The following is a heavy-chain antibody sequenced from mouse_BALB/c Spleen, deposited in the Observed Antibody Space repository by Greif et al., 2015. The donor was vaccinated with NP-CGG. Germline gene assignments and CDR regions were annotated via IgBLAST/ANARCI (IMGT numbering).Heavy chain of an antibody. V-gene: IGHV1-80*01. CDR3: ARSQGYSFDY. CDR2: IYPGDGDT. CDR1: GYAFSSYW. Sequence: QVQLKESGAELVRPGSSVKISCKASGYAFSSYWMNWVKQRPGQGLEWIGQIYPGDGDTNYNGKFKGKATLTADKSSSTAYMQLRRLKSEDSAVYFCARSQGYSFDYWGQGTTLTVSS. J-gene: IGHJ2*01.